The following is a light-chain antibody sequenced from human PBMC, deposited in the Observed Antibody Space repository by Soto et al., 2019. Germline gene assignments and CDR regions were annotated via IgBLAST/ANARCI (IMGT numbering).Light chain of an antibody. V-gene: IGKV1-39*01. J-gene: IGKJ1*01. CDR2: AAS. CDR1: QRISSS. Sequence: DIQMTQSPSSLSASVGETITITCRASQRISSSLNWFQHSPGQPPKLMLFAASNLHAGVPPRFSGSGSGTSFSLTIRSLQPEDFATYYCQQSLNFPRTFGPGTRVEFK. CDR3: QQSLNFPRT.